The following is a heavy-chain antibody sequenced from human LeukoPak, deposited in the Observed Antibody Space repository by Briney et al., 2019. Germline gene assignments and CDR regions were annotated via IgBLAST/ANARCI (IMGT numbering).Heavy chain of an antibody. CDR2: INHSGST. Sequence: SETLSLTCAVYGGSFSGYYWSWIRQPPGKGLEWIGEINHSGSTNYNPSLKSRVTISVDTSKNRFSLKLSSVTAADTAMYYCARGTLYSGWSYYFDDWGQGNQVTVSS. CDR1: GGSFSGYY. D-gene: IGHD6-19*01. V-gene: IGHV4-34*01. CDR3: ARGTLYSGWSYYFDD. J-gene: IGHJ4*02.